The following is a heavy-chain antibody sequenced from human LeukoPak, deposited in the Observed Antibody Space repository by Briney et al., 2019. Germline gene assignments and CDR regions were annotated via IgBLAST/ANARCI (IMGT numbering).Heavy chain of an antibody. CDR2: IYYSGST. V-gene: IGHV4-59*08. CDR1: GGSISSYY. Sequence: SETVSLTCTVSGGSISSYYWSWIRQPPGKGLEWIGYIYYSGSTNYNPSLKSRVTISVDTSKNQFSLKLSSVTAADTAVYYCASFRNDSPLDYWGQGTLVTVSS. CDR3: ASFRNDSPLDY. J-gene: IGHJ4*02. D-gene: IGHD1-1*01.